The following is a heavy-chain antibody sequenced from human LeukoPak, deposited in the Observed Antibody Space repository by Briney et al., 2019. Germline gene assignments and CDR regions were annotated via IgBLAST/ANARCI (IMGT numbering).Heavy chain of an antibody. V-gene: IGHV1-2*06. Sequence: ASVKVSCKASGYTFTGYYMHWVRQAPGQGLEWMGRINPNSGGTNYAQKFQGRVTMTRDTSVSTAYMGLSRLRSDDTAVYYCARGKFVAAGATSGAVDYWGQGTLVTVSS. CDR3: ARGKFVAAGATSGAVDY. D-gene: IGHD1-26*01. CDR2: INPNSGGT. CDR1: GYTFTGYY. J-gene: IGHJ4*02.